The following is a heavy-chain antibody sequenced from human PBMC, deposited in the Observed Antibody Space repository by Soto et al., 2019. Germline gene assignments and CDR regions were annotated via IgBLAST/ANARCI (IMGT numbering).Heavy chain of an antibody. CDR1: GFPFSSNA. D-gene: IGHD6-13*01. V-gene: IGHV3-23*01. CDR2: ISGSDGST. Sequence: EVQLLESGGGLVQPGGSLRVSCAASGFPFSSNALSWVRLAPGKGLEWVSTISGSDGSTYYADPVKGRFTISRDSSRNTLDLQMNSLRAEDTAVYYCAKEAAAGLYFFDYWGQGTLVTVSS. J-gene: IGHJ4*02. CDR3: AKEAAAGLYFFDY.